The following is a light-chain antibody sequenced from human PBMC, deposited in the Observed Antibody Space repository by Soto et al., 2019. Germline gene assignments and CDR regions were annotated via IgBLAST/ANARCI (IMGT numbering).Light chain of an antibody. Sequence: QSVLTQPASVSGSPGQSITISCTGTSSDVGAYNYDSWYQQHPGKVPKLIMYDVNNRPSGVSNRFSGSKSGNTASLTISGLQTEDEADYYCSSYTSATTYVFGTGTKVTVL. CDR1: SSDVGAYNY. CDR2: DVN. J-gene: IGLJ1*01. CDR3: SSYTSATTYV. V-gene: IGLV2-14*01.